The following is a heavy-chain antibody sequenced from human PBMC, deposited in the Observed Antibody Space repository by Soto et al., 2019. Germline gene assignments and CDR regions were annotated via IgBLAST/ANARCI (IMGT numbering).Heavy chain of an antibody. J-gene: IGHJ5*02. V-gene: IGHV4-34*02. CDR3: ARTDIVTTNWFDP. CDR1: GESFIGYY. CDR2: INHRGST. D-gene: IGHD5-12*01. Sequence: QVHLQQWGAGLLKPSETLSLTCAVYGESFIGYYLTWIRQPPGKGLEWIGEINHRGSTNYNPSLKSRVSISIDTSKNQFSLKLTSVTDADTSVYYCARTDIVTTNWFDPWGQGTLVTGSS.